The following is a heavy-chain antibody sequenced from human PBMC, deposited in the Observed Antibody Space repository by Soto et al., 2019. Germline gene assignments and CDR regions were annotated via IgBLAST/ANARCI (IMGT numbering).Heavy chain of an antibody. CDR3: AREVGYCSGGSCYGAVAGDYYGMDV. CDR1: GYTFTGYY. CDR2: INPNSGGT. Sequence: ASVKVSCKASGYTFTGYYMHWVRQAPGQGLEWMGWINPNSGGTNYAQKFQGWVTMTRDTSISTAYMELSRLRSDDTAVYYCAREVGYCSGGSCYGAVAGDYYGMDVWGQGTTVTVSS. V-gene: IGHV1-2*04. J-gene: IGHJ6*02. D-gene: IGHD2-15*01.